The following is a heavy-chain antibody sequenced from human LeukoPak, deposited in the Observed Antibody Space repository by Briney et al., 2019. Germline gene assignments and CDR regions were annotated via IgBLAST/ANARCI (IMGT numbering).Heavy chain of an antibody. Sequence: GSLRLSCAASGFTFSSYGMHWVRQAPGKGLEWMAFIRYDGTNEYYADSVKGRFTISRDNSKNTLYLQMNSLRAEDTAVYYCAKEWYQAYFDYWGQGTLVTVSS. CDR2: IRYDGTNE. D-gene: IGHD1-14*01. V-gene: IGHV3-30*02. CDR1: GFTFSSYG. CDR3: AKEWYQAYFDY. J-gene: IGHJ4*02.